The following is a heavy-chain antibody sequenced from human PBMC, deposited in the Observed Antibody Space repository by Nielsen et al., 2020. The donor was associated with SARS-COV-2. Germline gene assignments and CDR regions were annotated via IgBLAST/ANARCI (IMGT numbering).Heavy chain of an antibody. CDR3: ARPRGGYNFFDY. CDR1: GFTFSSYG. J-gene: IGHJ4*02. Sequence: GESLKISCAASGFTFSSYGMHWVRQAPGKGLEWVAIIWFNGSNKYYADSVKGRFTISRDNSKNTLFLQMNSLRAEDTAVYYCARPRGGYNFFDYWGQGTLVTVSS. V-gene: IGHV3-30*02. D-gene: IGHD5-24*01. CDR2: IWFNGSNK.